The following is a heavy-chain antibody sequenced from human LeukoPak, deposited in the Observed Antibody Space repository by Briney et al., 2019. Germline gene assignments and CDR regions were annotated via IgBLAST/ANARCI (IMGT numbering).Heavy chain of an antibody. Sequence: TGGSLRLSCAASGFTVSNYWMHWVRQAPGKGLVWVSRINEDGSRTDHADTVRGRFTISRDSGKNTLYLQMNSLGAEDTAVYFCVRDFVGPDDSWGQGTQVTVSS. V-gene: IGHV3-74*01. CDR3: VRDFVGPDDS. D-gene: IGHD2-21*01. CDR1: GFTVSNYW. CDR2: INEDGSRT. J-gene: IGHJ4*02.